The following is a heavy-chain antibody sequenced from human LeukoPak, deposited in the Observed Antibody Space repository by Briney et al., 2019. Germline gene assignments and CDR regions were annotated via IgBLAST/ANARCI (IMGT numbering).Heavy chain of an antibody. CDR1: GGSISSGDYY. Sequence: PSQTLSLTCTVSGGSISSGDYYWSWIRQPPGKGLEWIGYIYYSGSTYYNPSLKSRVTISVDTSKNQFSLKLSSVTAADTAVYYCAREPGTNGWYPHGGQGPFDYWGQGTLVTVSS. V-gene: IGHV4-30-4*01. CDR2: IYYSGST. CDR3: AREPGTNGWYPHGGQGPFDY. D-gene: IGHD6-19*01. J-gene: IGHJ4*02.